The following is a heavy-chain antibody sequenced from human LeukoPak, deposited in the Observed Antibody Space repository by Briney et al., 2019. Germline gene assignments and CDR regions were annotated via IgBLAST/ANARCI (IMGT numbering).Heavy chain of an antibody. Sequence: GGSLRLSCAASGFTFSSYNMNWVRQAPGKGLEWVSYISSSSSTIYYADSVKGRFTISRDNAKNSLYLQMNSLRAEDTAVYYCARQLGKWFDPWGQGTLVTVSS. CDR1: GFTFSSYN. CDR3: ARQLGKWFDP. D-gene: IGHD7-27*01. V-gene: IGHV3-48*01. CDR2: ISSSSSTI. J-gene: IGHJ5*02.